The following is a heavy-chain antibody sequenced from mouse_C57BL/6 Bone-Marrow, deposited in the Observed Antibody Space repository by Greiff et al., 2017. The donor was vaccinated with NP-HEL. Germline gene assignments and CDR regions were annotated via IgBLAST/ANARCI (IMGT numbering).Heavy chain of an antibody. J-gene: IGHJ2*01. CDR2: FHPYNDDT. V-gene: IGHV1-47*01. D-gene: IGHD2-1*01. CDR3: ARGGNYWYYFYY. CDR1: GYTFTTYP. Sequence: VKLMESGAELVKPGASVKMSCKASGYTFTTYPIEWVKQNHGKSLEWIGNFHPYNDDTEYNEKFKNKAKLTVEKSSSTVYLALSRLTSDVSSVYYCARGGNYWYYFYYWGQGTTLTVSS.